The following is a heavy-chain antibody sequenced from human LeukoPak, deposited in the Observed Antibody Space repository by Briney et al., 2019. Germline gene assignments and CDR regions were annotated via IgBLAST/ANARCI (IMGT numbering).Heavy chain of an antibody. Sequence: GASVKVSCKASGYTFTSYGISWVRQAPGQGLEWMGRISAYNGGTAYAQKFQGRVTMTTDSSTTTAYMDLASLRSDDTAVYYCARGGTYYPCIDYWGQGTLVTVSS. J-gene: IGHJ4*01. CDR1: GYTFTSYG. D-gene: IGHD1-26*01. V-gene: IGHV1-18*01. CDR3: ARGGTYYPCIDY. CDR2: ISAYNGGT.